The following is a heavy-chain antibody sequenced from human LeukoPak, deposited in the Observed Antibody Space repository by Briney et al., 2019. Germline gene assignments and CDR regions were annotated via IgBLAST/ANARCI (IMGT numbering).Heavy chain of an antibody. Sequence: GGSLRLSCAASGFTFSSYGMHWVRQAPGKGLEWVAVIWYDGSNKYYADSVKGRFTISRDNSKNTLYLRMNSLRAEDTAVYYCARGLGSGSYFDYWGQGTLVTVSS. CDR1: GFTFSSYG. J-gene: IGHJ4*02. V-gene: IGHV3-33*01. CDR3: ARGLGSGSYFDY. D-gene: IGHD6-19*01. CDR2: IWYDGSNK.